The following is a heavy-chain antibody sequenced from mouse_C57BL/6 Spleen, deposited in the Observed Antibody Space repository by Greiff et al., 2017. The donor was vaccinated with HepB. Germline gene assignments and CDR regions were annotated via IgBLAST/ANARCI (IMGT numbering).Heavy chain of an antibody. D-gene: IGHD2-1*01. CDR3: TRWNYGKKDY. Sequence: QVQLKESGAELVRPGASVTLSCKASGYTFTDYEMHWVKQTPVHGLEWIGAIDPETGGTAYNQKFKGKAILTADKSSSTAYMELRSLTSEDSAVYYCTRWNYGKKDYWGQGTTLTVSS. J-gene: IGHJ2*01. CDR1: GYTFTDYE. V-gene: IGHV1-15*01. CDR2: IDPETGGT.